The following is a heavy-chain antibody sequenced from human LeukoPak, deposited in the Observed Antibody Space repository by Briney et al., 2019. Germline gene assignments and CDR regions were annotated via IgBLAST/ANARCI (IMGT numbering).Heavy chain of an antibody. V-gene: IGHV1-2*02. CDR1: GYTFTSYD. D-gene: IGHD6-19*01. Sequence: GASVKVSCKASGYTFTSYDINWVRQATGQGLEWMGWINPNSGGTNYAQKFQGRVTMTRDTSISTAYMELSRLRSDDTAVYYCARDNIIAVAGTGRDYWGQGTLVTVSS. CDR2: INPNSGGT. J-gene: IGHJ4*02. CDR3: ARDNIIAVAGTGRDY.